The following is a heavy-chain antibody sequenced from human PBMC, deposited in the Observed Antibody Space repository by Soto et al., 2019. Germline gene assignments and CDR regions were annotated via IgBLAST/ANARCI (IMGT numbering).Heavy chain of an antibody. J-gene: IGHJ4*02. CDR1: GYTLTELS. CDR3: ATDPGSSSFYYYDY. D-gene: IGHD6-6*01. Sequence: EASVKVSCKVSGYTLTELSMHWVRQAPGKGLEWMGGFDPEDGETIYAQKFQGRVTMTEDTSTDTAYMELSSLRSEDTAVYYCATDPGSSSFYYYDYWGQGTLVTVSS. CDR2: FDPEDGET. V-gene: IGHV1-24*01.